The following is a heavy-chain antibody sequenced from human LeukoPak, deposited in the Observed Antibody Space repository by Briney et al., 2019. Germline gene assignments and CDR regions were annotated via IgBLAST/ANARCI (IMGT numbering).Heavy chain of an antibody. D-gene: IGHD2-15*01. CDR1: GFTFDDYA. J-gene: IGHJ5*02. V-gene: IGHV3-9*01. CDR3: VRGGPSTWS. Sequence: QPGRSLRLSCAASGFTFDDYATHWVRQAPGKGLEWVSGISWNSGSIGYADSVRGRFTISRDDAKNTLYLQMNNLRAEDTAVYYCVRGGPSTWSWGQGTLVTVSS. CDR2: ISWNSGSI.